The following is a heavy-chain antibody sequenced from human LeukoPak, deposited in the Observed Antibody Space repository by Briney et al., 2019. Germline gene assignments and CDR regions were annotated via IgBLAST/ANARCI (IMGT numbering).Heavy chain of an antibody. CDR2: ISSSGGST. Sequence: PGGSLRLFCAASEFTFSNFAMSWVRQAPGKGLEWVSGISSSGGSTDYADSVKGRFTISRDNSKNTLYLQMNSLRVGDTAVYYCARKRERYYDSLIDYWGQGILVTVSS. J-gene: IGHJ4*02. CDR3: ARKRERYYDSLIDY. CDR1: EFTFSNFA. V-gene: IGHV3-23*01. D-gene: IGHD3-22*01.